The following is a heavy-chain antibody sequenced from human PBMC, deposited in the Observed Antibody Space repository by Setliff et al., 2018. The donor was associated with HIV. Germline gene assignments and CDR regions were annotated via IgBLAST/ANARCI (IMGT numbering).Heavy chain of an antibody. Sequence: SETLSLTCTVSGDSISSYYWNWIRQPPGKALEWIGYIYYGSTHYNPSFKGRVTISVDTSKNQFSLKLRSVTAADTAMYYCARRRCSAASCPDNSWNWLDPWGQGTLVTVSS. D-gene: IGHD2-15*01. CDR2: IYYGST. CDR3: ARRRCSAASCPDNSWNWLDP. CDR1: GDSISSYY. J-gene: IGHJ5*02. V-gene: IGHV4-59*08.